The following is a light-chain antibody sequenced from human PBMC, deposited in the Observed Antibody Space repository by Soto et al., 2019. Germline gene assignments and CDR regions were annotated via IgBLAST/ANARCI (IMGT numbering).Light chain of an antibody. CDR1: SSDVGSYNL. CDR3: CSYAGSSTGV. Sequence: SALTQPASVSGSPGHSITISCTGTSSDVGSYNLVSWYQQHPGKAPKLMIYEDSKRPSGVSNRFSGSKSGNTASLTISGLQAEDEADYYCCSYAGSSTGVFGGGTQLTVL. J-gene: IGLJ3*02. CDR2: EDS. V-gene: IGLV2-23*01.